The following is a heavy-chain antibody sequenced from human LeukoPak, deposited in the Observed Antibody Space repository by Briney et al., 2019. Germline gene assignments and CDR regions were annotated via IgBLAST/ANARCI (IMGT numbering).Heavy chain of an antibody. CDR2: INHSGST. J-gene: IGHJ4*02. D-gene: IGHD3-22*01. CDR1: GGSFSGYY. Sequence: SETLSLTCAVYGGSFSGYYWSWIRQPPGKGLEWIGEINHSGSTNYNPSLKSRVTISVDTSKNQFSLKLSSVTAADTAVYYCARFSYYYDSSGQVDYWGQGTLVTVSS. V-gene: IGHV4-34*01. CDR3: ARFSYYYDSSGQVDY.